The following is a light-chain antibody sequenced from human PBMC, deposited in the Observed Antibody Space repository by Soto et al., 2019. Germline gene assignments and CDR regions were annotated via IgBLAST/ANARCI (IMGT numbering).Light chain of an antibody. J-gene: IGLJ1*01. CDR3: SSYTSSSTFLV. V-gene: IGLV2-14*01. CDR2: EVS. Sequence: QSALTQPASVSGSPEQSITISCTGTSSDVGGYNYVSWYQQHPGKAPKLMIYEVSNRPSGVSNRFSGSKSGNTASLTISGLQAEDEADYYCSSYTSSSTFLVFGTGTKLTVL. CDR1: SSDVGGYNY.